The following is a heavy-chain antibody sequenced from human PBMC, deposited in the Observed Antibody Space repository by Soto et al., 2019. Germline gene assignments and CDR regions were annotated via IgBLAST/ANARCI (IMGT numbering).Heavy chain of an antibody. V-gene: IGHV4-30-4*01. CDR2: ISYSGST. Sequence: QVQLQESGPGLVKPSQTLSLTCTVSGGSISSGDYYWSWIRQPPGKGLEWNGDISYSGSTYYNPSRKSRVTISVDTSKNQFSLKLSSVTAVDTAVYYCAREARYCSSTSCRKDAFDIWGQGTMVTVSS. D-gene: IGHD2-2*01. CDR1: GGSISSGDYY. J-gene: IGHJ3*02. CDR3: AREARYCSSTSCRKDAFDI.